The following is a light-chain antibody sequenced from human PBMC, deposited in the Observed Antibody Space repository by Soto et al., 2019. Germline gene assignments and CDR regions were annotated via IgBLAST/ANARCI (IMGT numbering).Light chain of an antibody. J-gene: IGLJ1*01. CDR1: TSNIGNNY. Sequence: QSVLTQPPSVSAAPGQKVTISCSGSTSNIGNNYVSWYQQHPGKAPKLVIFEVNNRPSGVSNRFSGSKSGNTASLTISGLQAEDEADYYCSSYRGGSALGVFGTGTKVTVL. CDR2: EVN. V-gene: IGLV2-14*01. CDR3: SSYRGGSALGV.